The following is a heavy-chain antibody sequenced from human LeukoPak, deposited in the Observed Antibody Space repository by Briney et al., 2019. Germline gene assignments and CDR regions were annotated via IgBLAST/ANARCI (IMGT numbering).Heavy chain of an antibody. Sequence: ASVKVSCKASGYTLTGYYMHWVRQAPGQGLEWMGWISAYNGNTNYAQKLQGRVTMTTDTSTSTAYMELRSLRSDDTAVYYCARAGALTIFGVVRQYYFDYWGQGTLVTVSS. CDR2: ISAYNGNT. J-gene: IGHJ4*02. CDR1: GYTLTGYY. V-gene: IGHV1-18*04. D-gene: IGHD3-3*01. CDR3: ARAGALTIFGVVRQYYFDY.